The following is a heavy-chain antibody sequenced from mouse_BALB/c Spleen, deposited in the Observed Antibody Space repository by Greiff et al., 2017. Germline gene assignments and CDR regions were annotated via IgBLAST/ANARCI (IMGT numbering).Heavy chain of an antibody. Sequence: EVKLQESGPGLVKPSQSLSLTCTVTGYSITSDYAWNWIRQFPGNKLEWMGYISYSGSTSYNPSLKSRISITRDTSKNQFFLQLNSVTTEDTATYYCARRGVRRYYFDYWGQGTTLTVSS. J-gene: IGHJ2*01. CDR3: ARRGVRRYYFDY. V-gene: IGHV3-2*02. D-gene: IGHD2-14*01. CDR2: ISYSGST. CDR1: GYSITSDYA.